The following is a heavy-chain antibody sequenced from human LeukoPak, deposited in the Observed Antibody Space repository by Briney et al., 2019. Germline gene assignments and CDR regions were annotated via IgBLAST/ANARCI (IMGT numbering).Heavy chain of an antibody. Sequence: PSETLSLTCAFYGESFSGYYWSWIRQPPGKGLTWIGEINHSGTTNYNPSLKSRVTISLDTSKSQFSLMLSSVTAADTAVYYCARGKYDSGGYYLDYWGQGTLVTVSS. J-gene: IGHJ4*02. CDR2: INHSGTT. CDR1: GESFSGYY. D-gene: IGHD3-22*01. CDR3: ARGKYDSGGYYLDY. V-gene: IGHV4-34*01.